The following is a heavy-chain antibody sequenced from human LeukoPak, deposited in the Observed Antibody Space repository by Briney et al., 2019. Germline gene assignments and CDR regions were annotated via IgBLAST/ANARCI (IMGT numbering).Heavy chain of an antibody. V-gene: IGHV3-64*02. CDR2: LSYTGGST. Sequence: GSLRFSCAASGFGSSAYALRWVRQAPGEGREYVSGLSYTGGSTYYTDSVKGRVTISRDNSKNTLYLHMGCLSAEDMAVYYCAIWFANSVRVATQWGQGNRLTVSS. CDR1: GFGSSAYA. CDR3: AIWFANSVRVATQ. D-gene: IGHD3-10*01. J-gene: IGHJ4*02.